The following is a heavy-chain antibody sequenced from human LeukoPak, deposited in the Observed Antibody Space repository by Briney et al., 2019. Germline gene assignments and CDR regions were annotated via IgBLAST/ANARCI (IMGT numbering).Heavy chain of an antibody. V-gene: IGHV6-1*01. Sequence: SQTLSLTCAISGGSVSSNSTARNRIRQSPSRGLEWLGRTYYRSKWYNDYAVSVKSRITISPDTSKNQFSLQLNSVTPEDTAVYYCARGTGTTLGYWGQGSLVTVSS. D-gene: IGHD1-7*01. J-gene: IGHJ4*02. CDR2: TYYRSKWYN. CDR3: ARGTGTTLGY. CDR1: GGSVSSNSTA.